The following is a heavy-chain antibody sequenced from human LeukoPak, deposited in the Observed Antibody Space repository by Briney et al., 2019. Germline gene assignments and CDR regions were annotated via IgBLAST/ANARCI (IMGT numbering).Heavy chain of an antibody. CDR3: ARAGEYYYMDV. CDR2: IIPIFGTA. CDR1: GGTFSSYA. J-gene: IGHJ6*03. V-gene: IGHV1-69*06. D-gene: IGHD3-10*01. Sequence: SVKVSCKASGGTFSSYAISWVRQAPGQGLEWMGGIIPIFGTANYAQKFQGRVAITADKSTSTAYMELSRLRSDDTAVYYCARAGEYYYMDVWGKGTTVTVSS.